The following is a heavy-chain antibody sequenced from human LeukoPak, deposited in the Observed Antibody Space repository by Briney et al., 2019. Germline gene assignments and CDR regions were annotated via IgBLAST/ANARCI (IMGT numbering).Heavy chain of an antibody. D-gene: IGHD2-2*01. CDR1: GGSISSYY. CDR3: ASLTDIVVVPAAI. CDR2: IYYSGST. J-gene: IGHJ4*02. Sequence: PSETLSLTCTVSGGSISSYYWSWIRQPPGKGLEWIGYIYYSGSTNYNPSLKSRVTISVDTSKNQFSLKLSSVTAADTAVYYCASLTDIVVVPAAIWGQGTLVTVSS. V-gene: IGHV4-59*01.